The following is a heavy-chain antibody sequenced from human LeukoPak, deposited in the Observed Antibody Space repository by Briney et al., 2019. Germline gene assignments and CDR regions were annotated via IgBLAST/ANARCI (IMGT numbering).Heavy chain of an antibody. CDR2: INHSGNT. Sequence: TSSETLSLTCAVYGGSFSGYYWSWIRQPPGKGLEWIGEINHSGNTNYNPPLKNQVTISLDTSKNQFSLKLSSVTAADTAVYYCARGLAADGMDVWGQGTTVTVSS. D-gene: IGHD6-25*01. CDR3: ARGLAADGMDV. V-gene: IGHV4-34*01. CDR1: GGSFSGYY. J-gene: IGHJ6*02.